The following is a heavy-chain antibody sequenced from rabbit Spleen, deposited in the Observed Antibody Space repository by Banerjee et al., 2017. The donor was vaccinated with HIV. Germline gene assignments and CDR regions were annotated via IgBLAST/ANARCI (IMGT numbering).Heavy chain of an antibody. Sequence: QEQLKETGGGLVQPGGSLTLSCKASGIDLMSIAMSWVRQAPGKGLEWIGCIYTGNAKTYYASWARGRVTISKTSSPTVTLQMTSLTVADTATYFCVRDLGYDDDSEKGYFNLWGQGTLVTVS. CDR2: IYTGNAKT. CDR1: GIDLMSIAM. V-gene: IGHV1S45*01. D-gene: IGHD2-1*01. J-gene: IGHJ4*01. CDR3: VRDLGYDDDSEKGYFNL.